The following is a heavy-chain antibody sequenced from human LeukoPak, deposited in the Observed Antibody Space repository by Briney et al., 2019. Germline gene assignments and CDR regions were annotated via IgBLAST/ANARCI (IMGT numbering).Heavy chain of an antibody. CDR2: ISWNSGSI. V-gene: IGHV3-9*01. D-gene: IGHD6-19*01. J-gene: IGHJ5*02. Sequence: SGGSLRLSCAASGFTFSSYSMNWVRQAPGKGLEWVSGISWNSGSIGYADSVKGRFTISRDNAKNSLYLQMNSLRAEDTALYYCAKDPGSGAAPNWFDPWGQGTLVTVSS. CDR1: GFTFSSYS. CDR3: AKDPGSGAAPNWFDP.